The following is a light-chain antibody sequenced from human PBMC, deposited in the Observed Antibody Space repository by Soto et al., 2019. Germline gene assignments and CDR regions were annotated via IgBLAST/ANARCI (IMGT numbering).Light chain of an antibody. CDR3: QQYDTYPRVT. CDR1: QGISNH. CDR2: DAS. Sequence: DIQMTQSPSSLSASVGDRVTITCRASQGISNHLAWFQQKPGKAPKSLVFDASRLQSGVPPRFSGSGSGTDFTLTISSLQPEDFATYYCQQYDTYPRVTFGQGTRLEIK. V-gene: IGKV1-16*01. J-gene: IGKJ5*01.